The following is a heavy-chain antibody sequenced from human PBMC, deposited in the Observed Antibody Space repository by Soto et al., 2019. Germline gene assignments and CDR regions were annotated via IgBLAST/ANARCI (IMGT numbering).Heavy chain of an antibody. CDR1: GGTFSSYA. D-gene: IGHD1-26*01. V-gene: IGHV1-69*13. Sequence: GASAKVSCKASGGTFSSYAISWVRQAPGQGLEWMGGIIPIFGTANYAQKFQGRVTITADESTSTAYMELSSLRSEDTAVYYCARDGEPSLGASRGDWFDPWGQGTLVTVSS. CDR2: IIPIFGTA. J-gene: IGHJ5*02. CDR3: ARDGEPSLGASRGDWFDP.